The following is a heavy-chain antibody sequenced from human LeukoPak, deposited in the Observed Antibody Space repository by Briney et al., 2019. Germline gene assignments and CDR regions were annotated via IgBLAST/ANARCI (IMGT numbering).Heavy chain of an antibody. Sequence: GSVKLSCTASGYTFTSYAISWVRQAPGQGLEWMGWMNPNSGGTNYAQTVKGRVTMTRDTSNSTGYMELSGLRSDDTAVYYCARETMATLSICGQGALATVSS. D-gene: IGHD5-24*01. CDR2: MNPNSGGT. J-gene: IGHJ4*02. CDR3: ARETMATLSI. V-gene: IGHV1-2*02. CDR1: GYTFTSYA.